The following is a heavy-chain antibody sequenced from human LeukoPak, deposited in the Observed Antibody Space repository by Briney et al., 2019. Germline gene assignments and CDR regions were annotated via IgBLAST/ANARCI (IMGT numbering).Heavy chain of an antibody. D-gene: IGHD3-10*01. CDR2: IKQDGSEK. CDR1: GSTFSIYW. V-gene: IGHV3-7*01. Sequence: PGGSLRLSCAASGSTFSIYWMSWVRQAPGKGLEWVANIKQDGSEKYYVDSVKGRFTISRGNAKSSLYLQMNSLRAEDTAVYYCARVSYYYGSGSYYNPWYFDYWGQGTLVTVSS. CDR3: ARVSYYYGSGSYYNPWYFDY. J-gene: IGHJ4*02.